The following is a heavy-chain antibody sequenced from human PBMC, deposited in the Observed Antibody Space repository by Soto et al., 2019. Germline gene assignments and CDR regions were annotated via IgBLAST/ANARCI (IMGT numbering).Heavy chain of an antibody. V-gene: IGHV1-69*13. CDR2: IIPIFGTA. CDR3: ASVGESSPADYNYYGMDV. D-gene: IGHD4-17*01. Sequence: SVKVSCKASGGTFSSYAISWVRQAPGQGLEWMGGIIPIFGTANYAQKFQGRVTITADESTSTAYMELSSLRSEDTAVYYCASVGESSPADYNYYGMDVWGQGTTVTVSS. CDR1: GGTFSSYA. J-gene: IGHJ6*02.